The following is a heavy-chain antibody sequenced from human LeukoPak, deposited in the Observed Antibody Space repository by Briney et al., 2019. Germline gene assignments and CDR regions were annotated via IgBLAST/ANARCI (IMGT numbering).Heavy chain of an antibody. CDR2: INPSSGST. Sequence: ASVKVSCKASGYTFTSYYIYWVRQAPGQGLEWMEIINPSSGSTSYAQKFQGRVTMTRDTSTSTVYMQLSSLRSEDTAVYYCARGGSSWSQYNWFDPWGQGTLVTVSS. J-gene: IGHJ5*02. V-gene: IGHV1-46*01. D-gene: IGHD6-13*01. CDR3: ARGGSSWSQYNWFDP. CDR1: GYTFTSYY.